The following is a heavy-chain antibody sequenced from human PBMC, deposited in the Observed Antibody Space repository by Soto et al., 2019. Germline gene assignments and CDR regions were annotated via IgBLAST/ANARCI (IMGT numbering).Heavy chain of an antibody. CDR2: IWYDGSNK. V-gene: IGHV3-33*01. D-gene: IGHD1-1*01. CDR3: ARELEPSGDYYYYYGMDV. J-gene: IGHJ6*02. CDR1: GFTFSSYG. Sequence: PGGSLRLSCAASGFTFSSYGMHWVRQAPGKGLEWVAVIWYDGSNKYYADSVKGRFTISRDNSKNTLYLQMNSLRAEDTAVYYCARELEPSGDYYYYYGMDVWGQGTTVTVSS.